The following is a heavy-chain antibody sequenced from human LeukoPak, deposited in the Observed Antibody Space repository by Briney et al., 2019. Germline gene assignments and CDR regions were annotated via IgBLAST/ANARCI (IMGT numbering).Heavy chain of an antibody. D-gene: IGHD1-7*01. V-gene: IGHV4-59*11. Sequence: SETLSLTCTVSGASISSHYRSWIRQPPGKGLEWIGYISYSGTTKYNASLKSRDTISADTSKSHFSLNLSSVTAADTAVYYCARELELRSEGSFDYWGQGTLVTVSS. CDR3: ARELELRSEGSFDY. CDR2: ISYSGTT. CDR1: GASISSHY. J-gene: IGHJ4*02.